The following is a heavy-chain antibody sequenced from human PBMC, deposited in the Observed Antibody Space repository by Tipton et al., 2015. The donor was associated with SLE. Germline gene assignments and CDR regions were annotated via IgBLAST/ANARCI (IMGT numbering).Heavy chain of an antibody. CDR2: VYYSGST. D-gene: IGHD1-26*01. V-gene: IGHV4-31*03. Sequence: TLSLTCTVSGVSITSGGYYWTWIRQHPGKALEWIGHVYYSGSTYYNPSLKSRVIMSVDTSKNQFSLNLSSVTAADTAVYYCARQWGSLDYWGQGTLVTVSS. CDR3: ARQWGSLDY. J-gene: IGHJ4*02. CDR1: GVSITSGGYY.